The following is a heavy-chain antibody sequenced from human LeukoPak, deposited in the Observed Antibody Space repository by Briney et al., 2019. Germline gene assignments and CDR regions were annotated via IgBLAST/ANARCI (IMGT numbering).Heavy chain of an antibody. D-gene: IGHD6-19*01. CDR1: GFTFSSYS. V-gene: IGHV3-21*01. Sequence: GGSLRLSCAASGFTFSSYSMNWVRQAPGKGLEWVSSTSSSSSYIYYADSVKGRFAISRDNAKNSLYLQMNSLRAEDTAVYYCARVAGTNDYYWGQGTLVTVSS. CDR2: TSSSSSYI. CDR3: ARVAGTNDYY. J-gene: IGHJ4*02.